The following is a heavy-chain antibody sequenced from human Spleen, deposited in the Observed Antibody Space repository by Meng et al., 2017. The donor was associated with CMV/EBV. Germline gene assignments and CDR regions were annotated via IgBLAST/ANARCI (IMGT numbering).Heavy chain of an antibody. V-gene: IGHV3-49*04. CDR3: TNWFDP. Sequence: GGSLRLSCAASGFTFRNYAMSWVRQAPGKGLEWVGFIRSKAYGGTTEYAASVKGRFTISRDDSKSIAYLQMNSLKTEDTAVYYCTNWFDPWGQGTLVTVSS. CDR1: GFTFRNYA. CDR2: IRSKAYGGTT. J-gene: IGHJ5*02.